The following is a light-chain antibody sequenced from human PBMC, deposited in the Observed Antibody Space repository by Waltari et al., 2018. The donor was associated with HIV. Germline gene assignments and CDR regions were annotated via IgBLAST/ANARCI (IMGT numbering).Light chain of an antibody. CDR2: ELN. J-gene: IGLJ3*02. V-gene: IGLV2-8*01. CDR1: SSAVGGSNY. CDR3: NSYAGSNNWV. Sequence: QSALTQPPSASGSPGQSVTISCTGTSSAVGGSNYVSWYQQHPGKAPKLMIYELNTRPSGVPDRFSGSKSANTASLTVSGLQADDEADYYCNSYAGSNNWVFGGGTKLTVL.